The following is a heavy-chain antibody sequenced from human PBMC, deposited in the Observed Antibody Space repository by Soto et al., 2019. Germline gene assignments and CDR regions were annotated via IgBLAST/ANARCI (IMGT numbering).Heavy chain of an antibody. V-gene: IGHV4-30-4*01. D-gene: IGHD3-9*01. J-gene: IGHJ4*02. CDR3: ARGHYDVLTGYYVRYFDY. CDR2: ISHSGTA. CDR1: GGSVRSDDYF. Sequence: QVQLQESGPGLVKPSQTLSLRCSVSGGSVRSDDYFWSWIRQPPGKALEWMGYISHSGTAYYNPSLNRRLAMSIDTSKKHFSLSLRSLTAADTATYYCARGHYDVLTGYYVRYFDYWGQGTRVTVSS.